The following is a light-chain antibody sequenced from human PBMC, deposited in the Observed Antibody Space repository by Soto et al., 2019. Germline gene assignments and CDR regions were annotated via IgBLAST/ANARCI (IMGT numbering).Light chain of an antibody. CDR1: QSVNSNY. CDR2: GAS. J-gene: IGKJ4*01. CDR3: QKYNSAPLT. Sequence: VLTQSPGTLSLSPVERATLSCRASQSVNSNYLAWYQQKPGQSPRLLIYGASIRATAIPDRFSGSGSGTDSTLTISSLQPEDVAAYYCQKYNSAPLTFGGGTKVDIK. V-gene: IGKV3-20*01.